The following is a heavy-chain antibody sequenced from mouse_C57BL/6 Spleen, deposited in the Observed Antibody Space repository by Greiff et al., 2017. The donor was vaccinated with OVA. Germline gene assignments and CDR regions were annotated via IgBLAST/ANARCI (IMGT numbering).Heavy chain of an antibody. CDR1: GFNIKDYY. D-gene: IGHD1-1*01. CDR2: IDPEDGET. V-gene: IGHV14-2*01. CDR3: APLLLRSYYYAMDY. Sequence: EVKLQESGAELVKPGASVKLSCTASGFNIKDYYMHWVKQRTEQGLEWIGRIDPEDGETKYAPKFQGKATITADTSSNTAYLQLSSLTSEDTAVYYCAPLLLRSYYYAMDYWGQGTSVTVSS. J-gene: IGHJ4*01.